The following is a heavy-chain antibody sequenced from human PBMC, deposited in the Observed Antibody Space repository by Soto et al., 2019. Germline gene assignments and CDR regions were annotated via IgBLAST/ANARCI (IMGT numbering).Heavy chain of an antibody. CDR1: GGSLSSGF. J-gene: IGHJ4*02. Sequence: QVQLQESGPGLVKPSETLSLTCSVSGGSLSSGFWGWFRQPPGKGLEWIGFIHYSGSTTYNRSLPSRLTVSLDTSKTHLSLWLSSVSAAGTALYYCTVGVGWLTDYWGQGTLVTVSS. D-gene: IGHD6-19*01. V-gene: IGHV4-59*01. CDR3: TVGVGWLTDY. CDR2: IHYSGST.